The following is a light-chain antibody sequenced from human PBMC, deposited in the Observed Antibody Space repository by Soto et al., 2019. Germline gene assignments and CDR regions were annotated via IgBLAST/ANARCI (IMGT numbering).Light chain of an antibody. V-gene: IGLV4-60*03. Sequence: QPVLTQSSSASASLGSSVKLPGTLTSGPSSYIIAWHQQQPGKAPRYLMKLEGSGSYNKGSGVPDRFSGSSSGADRYLTISNLQSEDEADYYCETWDSNTRVFGGGTKVTVL. J-gene: IGLJ3*02. CDR3: ETWDSNTRV. CDR2: LEGSGSY. CDR1: SGPSSYI.